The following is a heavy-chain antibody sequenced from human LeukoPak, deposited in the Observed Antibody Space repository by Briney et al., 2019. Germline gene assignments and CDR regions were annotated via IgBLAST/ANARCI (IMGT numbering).Heavy chain of an antibody. Sequence: GGSLRLSCVVSGLSFTDYGMNWVRQAPGKGLEWVSHISSTSTTIQYADSVKGRFTVSRDNAKNSLYLQMNSLRDEDTAVYYCAREWDYWGQGTLVTVSS. J-gene: IGHJ4*02. V-gene: IGHV3-48*02. CDR2: ISSTSTTI. CDR1: GLSFTDYG. CDR3: AREWDY.